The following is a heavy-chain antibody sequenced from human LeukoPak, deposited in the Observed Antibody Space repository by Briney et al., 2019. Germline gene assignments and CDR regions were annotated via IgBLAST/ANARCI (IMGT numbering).Heavy chain of an antibody. CDR2: IKEDGTEK. V-gene: IGHV3-7*01. CDR1: GFTFSSYW. Sequence: PGGSLRLSCAASGFTFSSYWMSWVRQAPGKGLEWVANIKEDGTEKSYVDSVKGRFTIARDNAKNSLYLQMNSLRAEDTAVFFCARVGSGWYAWDYWGQGTLVTVSS. CDR3: ARVGSGWYAWDY. J-gene: IGHJ4*02. D-gene: IGHD6-19*01.